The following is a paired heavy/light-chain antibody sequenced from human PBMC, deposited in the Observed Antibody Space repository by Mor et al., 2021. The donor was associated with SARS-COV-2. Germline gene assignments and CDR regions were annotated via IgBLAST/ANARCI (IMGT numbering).Light chain of an antibody. CDR1: QNVLYSSNNKNY. V-gene: IGKV4-1*01. J-gene: IGKJ3*01. CDR2: WAS. Sequence: DIVMTQSPDSLAVSLGERATINCKSSQNVLYSSNNKNYLAWYQQKPGQPPKLLIYWASTRESGVPDRFSGSGSGTDFTLTISSLQAEDVAVYYCQQYYSTPRVTFGPGTKVDI. CDR3: QQYYSTPRVT.
Heavy chain of an antibody. Sequence: EVQLVQSGAEVKKPGESLKISCRGSGYSFTSYWIAWVRQMPGKGLEWMAIIYPADSDARYSPSFQGQVTVSADKSINTAYLQWSSLKASDTAMYYCARPDSSGYYTEWGQGTLVTVSS. V-gene: IGHV5-51*01. CDR2: IYPADSDA. CDR1: GYSFTSYW. J-gene: IGHJ4*02. CDR3: ARPDSSGYYTE. D-gene: IGHD3-22*01.